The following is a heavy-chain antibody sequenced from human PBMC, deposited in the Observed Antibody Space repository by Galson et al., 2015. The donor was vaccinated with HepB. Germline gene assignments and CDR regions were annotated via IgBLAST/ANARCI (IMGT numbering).Heavy chain of an antibody. D-gene: IGHD2-2*01. CDR1: GYSFTSYW. Sequence: QSGAEVKKPGESLKISCKGSGYSFTSYWIGWVRQMPRKGLEWMGIIYPGDSDTRYSPSFQGQVTISADKSISTAYLQWSSLKASDTAMYYCARRAYCSSTSCLYFDYWGQGTLVTVSS. J-gene: IGHJ4*02. CDR3: ARRAYCSSTSCLYFDY. CDR2: IYPGDSDT. V-gene: IGHV5-51*03.